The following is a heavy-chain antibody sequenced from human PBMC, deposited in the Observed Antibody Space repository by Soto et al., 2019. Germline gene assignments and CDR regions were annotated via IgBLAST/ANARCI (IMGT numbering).Heavy chain of an antibody. CDR2: ISYDGSDK. J-gene: IGHJ4*02. Sequence: VGSLRLSCAASGFTFSSYAMHWVRQAPGKGLEWVALISYDGSDKDYADSVKGRFTISRDNSRNTLFLQMNSLRAEDTAVYYCARDYYKYYDSSGYYRSPAYWGQGILVTVSS. V-gene: IGHV3-30-3*01. CDR1: GFTFSSYA. D-gene: IGHD3-22*01. CDR3: ARDYYKYYDSSGYYRSPAY.